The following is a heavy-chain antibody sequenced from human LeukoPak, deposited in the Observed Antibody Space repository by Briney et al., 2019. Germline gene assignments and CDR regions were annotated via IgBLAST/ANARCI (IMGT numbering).Heavy chain of an antibody. CDR2: ISAYNGNT. D-gene: IGHD4-17*01. CDR1: GYTFTSYG. CDR3: ARDRTTVTTYYFDY. J-gene: IGHJ4*02. Sequence: ASVEVSCKASGYTFTSYGISWVRQAPGQGLEWMGWISAYNGNTNYAQKLQGGVTMTTDTSTSTAYMELRSLRSDDTAVYYCARDRTTVTTYYFDYWGQGTLVTVSS. V-gene: IGHV1-18*01.